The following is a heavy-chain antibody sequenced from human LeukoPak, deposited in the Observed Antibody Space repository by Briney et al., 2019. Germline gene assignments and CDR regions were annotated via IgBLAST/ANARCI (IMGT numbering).Heavy chain of an antibody. CDR1: GFTFSSYW. V-gene: IGHV3-7*01. D-gene: IGHD1-26*01. Sequence: PGGSLRLSCAASGFTFSSYWMSWVRQAPGKGLEWVASIKQDGSESHYVDSVKGRFSISRDNPRNSLYLQMNSLRAEDTAVYYCARDTRVGDFRYYHYGMDVWGLGTTVTVSS. CDR2: IKQDGSES. J-gene: IGHJ6*02. CDR3: ARDTRVGDFRYYHYGMDV.